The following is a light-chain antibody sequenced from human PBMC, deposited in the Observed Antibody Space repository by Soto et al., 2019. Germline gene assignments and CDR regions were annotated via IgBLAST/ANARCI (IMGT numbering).Light chain of an antibody. CDR3: QQYGSSGLT. V-gene: IGKV3-20*01. CDR2: AAS. Sequence: IVLTQSPDTLSLSPGDRATLSCRASQSVSTNSLAWYQQKPGQAPRPLIYAASSSATGTTDRFSVSGSGTEFNLSISRLEPEDCAVYYCQQYGSSGLTFGGGTKVESK. CDR1: QSVSTNS. J-gene: IGKJ4*01.